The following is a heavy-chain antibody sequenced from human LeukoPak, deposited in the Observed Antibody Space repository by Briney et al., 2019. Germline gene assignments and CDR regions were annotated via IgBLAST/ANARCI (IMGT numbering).Heavy chain of an antibody. D-gene: IGHD4-17*01. V-gene: IGHV4-59*01. Sequence: SETLPLTCTVSGGSISSYYWSWIRQPPGKGLEWIGYIYYSGSTNYNPSLKSRVTISVDTSKNQFSLKLSSVTAADTAVYYCARSYGDPDYFDYWGQGTLVTVSS. CDR2: IYYSGST. J-gene: IGHJ4*02. CDR3: ARSYGDPDYFDY. CDR1: GGSISSYY.